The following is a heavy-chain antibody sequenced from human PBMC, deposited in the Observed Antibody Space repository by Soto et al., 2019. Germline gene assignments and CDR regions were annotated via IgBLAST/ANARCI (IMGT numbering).Heavy chain of an antibody. J-gene: IGHJ6*02. CDR2: ISAYNGNT. V-gene: IGHV1-18*01. D-gene: IGHD6-6*01. Sequence: ASVKVSCKASGYTFTSYGISWVRQAPGQGLEWMGWISAYNGNTNYAQKLQGRVTMTTDTSTSTAYMELRSLRSGDTAVYYCARDHPYSSSSPYYYYYGMDVWGQGTTVTVSS. CDR3: ARDHPYSSSSPYYYYYGMDV. CDR1: GYTFTSYG.